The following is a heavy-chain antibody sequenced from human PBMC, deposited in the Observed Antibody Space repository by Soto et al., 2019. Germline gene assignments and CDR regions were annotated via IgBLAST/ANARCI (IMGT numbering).Heavy chain of an antibody. CDR1: GYIFTSYA. V-gene: IGHV1-3*01. Sequence: GASVKVSCKASGYIFTSYAMHWVRQAPGQRLEWMGWINAGNGNTKYSQKFQGRVTITRDTSASTAYMELSSLRSEDTAVYYCARSPSNVLRFLEWLPKPPFDPWGQGTLVTVSS. D-gene: IGHD3-3*01. CDR2: INAGNGNT. CDR3: ARSPSNVLRFLEWLPKPPFDP. J-gene: IGHJ5*02.